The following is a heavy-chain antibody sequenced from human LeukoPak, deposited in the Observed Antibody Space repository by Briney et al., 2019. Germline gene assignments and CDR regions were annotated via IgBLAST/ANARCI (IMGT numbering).Heavy chain of an antibody. CDR1: GFTFSSYG. J-gene: IGHJ4*02. D-gene: IGHD3-22*01. CDR3: AKAGRPGIVAVDY. CDR2: ISYDGSNK. V-gene: IGHV3-30*18. Sequence: GRSLRLSCAASGFTFSSYGMLWVRQAPGKGLEWVAVISYDGSNKYYADSVKGRFTISRDNSKNTLYLQMNSLRAEDTAVYYCAKAGRPGIVAVDYWGQGTLVTVSS.